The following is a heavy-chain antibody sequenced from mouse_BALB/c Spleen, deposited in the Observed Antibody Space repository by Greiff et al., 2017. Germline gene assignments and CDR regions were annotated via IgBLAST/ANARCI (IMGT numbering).Heavy chain of an antibody. Sequence: VQLQQSGAELARPGASVKLSCKASGYTFTSYWMQWVKQRPGQGLEWIGAIYPGDGDTRYTQKFKGKATLTADKSSSTAYMQLSSLASEDSAVYYCARGETGSYAMDYWGQGTSVTVSS. J-gene: IGHJ4*01. V-gene: IGHV1-87*01. CDR2: IYPGDGDT. CDR1: GYTFTSYW. D-gene: IGHD4-1*01. CDR3: ARGETGSYAMDY.